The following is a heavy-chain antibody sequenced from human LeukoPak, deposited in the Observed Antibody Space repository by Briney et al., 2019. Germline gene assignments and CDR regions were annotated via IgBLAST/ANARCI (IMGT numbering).Heavy chain of an antibody. V-gene: IGHV3-9*01. CDR3: AKDGVSYYDFWSGYSMDV. CDR2: ISWNSGSI. CDR1: GFTFDDYA. J-gene: IGHJ6*02. Sequence: PGGSLRLSCAASGFTFDDYAMHWVRQAPGKGLEWVSGISWNSGSIGYADSVKGRFTISRDNAKNSLYLQMNSLRAEDTALYYCAKDGVSYYDFWSGYSMDVRGQGTTVTVSS. D-gene: IGHD3-3*01.